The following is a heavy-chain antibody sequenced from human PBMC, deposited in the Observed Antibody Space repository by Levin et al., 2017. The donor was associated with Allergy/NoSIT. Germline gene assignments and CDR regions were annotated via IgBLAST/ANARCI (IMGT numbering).Heavy chain of an antibody. CDR2: IWYDGSNK. D-gene: IGHD3-3*01. Sequence: GGSLRLSCAASGFTFSSYGMHWVRQAPGKGLEWVAVIWYDGSNKYYADSVKGRFTISRDNSKNTLYLQMNSLRAEDTAVYYCARGGYDFWSDTPDAFDIWGQGTMVTVSS. V-gene: IGHV3-33*01. CDR3: ARGGYDFWSDTPDAFDI. CDR1: GFTFSSYG. J-gene: IGHJ3*02.